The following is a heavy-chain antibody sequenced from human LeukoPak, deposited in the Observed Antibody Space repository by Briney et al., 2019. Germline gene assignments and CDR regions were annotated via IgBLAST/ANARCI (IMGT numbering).Heavy chain of an antibody. V-gene: IGHV3-23*01. CDR3: AKYCSSTSCYGGIYYGMDV. D-gene: IGHD2-2*01. CDR2: ISGSGGST. CDR1: GFTFSTYA. J-gene: IGHJ6*02. Sequence: GGSLRLSCAASGFTFSTYAMSWVRQAPGKGLEWVSAISGSGGSTYYADSVKGRFTISRDNSKNTLYLQMNSLRAEDTAVYYCAKYCSSTSCYGGIYYGMDVWGQGTTVTVSS.